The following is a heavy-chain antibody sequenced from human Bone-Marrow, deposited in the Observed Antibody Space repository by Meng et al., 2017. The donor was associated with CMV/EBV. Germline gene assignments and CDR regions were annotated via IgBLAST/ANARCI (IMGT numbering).Heavy chain of an antibody. CDR1: GYSFTNYW. CDR3: ARNWGGDY. CDR2: IYPGDSDT. J-gene: IGHJ4*02. D-gene: IGHD7-27*01. V-gene: IGHV5-51*01. Sequence: KVSCKGSGYSFTNYWIGWVRQMPGKGLEWMGTIYPGDSDTRYSPSFQGQVTISADKSINTAYLQWSSLQASDTAMYYCARNWGGDYWGQGTLVTVSS.